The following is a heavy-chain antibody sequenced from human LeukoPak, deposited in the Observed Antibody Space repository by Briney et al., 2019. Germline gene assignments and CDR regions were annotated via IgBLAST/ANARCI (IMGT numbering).Heavy chain of an antibody. V-gene: IGHV3-23*01. CDR2: ISSTGGRT. CDR1: GFTFIDYA. J-gene: IGHJ3*02. Sequence: GGSLRLSCAASGFTFIDYAMNWVRQAPGKGLEWVSSISSTGGRTYYAGSVKGRFTISRDNSLSMLYLQMNNLRAEDTALYYCTRAGEAYCGGDCGYDAFHIWGQGTMVTVSS. D-gene: IGHD2-21*02. CDR3: TRAGEAYCGGDCGYDAFHI.